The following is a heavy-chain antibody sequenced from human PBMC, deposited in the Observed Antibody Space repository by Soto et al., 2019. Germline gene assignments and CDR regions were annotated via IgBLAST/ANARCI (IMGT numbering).Heavy chain of an antibody. J-gene: IGHJ4*02. CDR3: ARGRGGRGDY. D-gene: IGHD2-15*01. CDR1: GGTFSSYT. Sequence: QVQLVQSGAEVKKPGSSVKVSCKASGGTFSSYTTNWVRQAPGQGLEWMGMIIPILGIANYAQKFQDRVTITADKSTSTAYMELSSLRSEDTAVYYCARGRGGRGDYWGQGTLVTVSS. CDR2: IIPILGIA. V-gene: IGHV1-69*02.